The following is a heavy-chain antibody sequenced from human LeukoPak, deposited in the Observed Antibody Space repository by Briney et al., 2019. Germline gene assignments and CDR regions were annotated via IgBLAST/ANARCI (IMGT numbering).Heavy chain of an antibody. CDR3: AKADYYDSSGSIFDI. CDR1: GFTFDDYA. V-gene: IGHV3-9*03. D-gene: IGHD3-22*01. Sequence: PGRSLRLSCAASGFTFDDYAMHWVRQAPGKGLEWVSGISWNSGSIGYADSVKGRFTISRDDAKSSLYLQMNSLRAEDMALYYCAKADYYDSSGSIFDIWGQGTMVTVSS. J-gene: IGHJ3*02. CDR2: ISWNSGSI.